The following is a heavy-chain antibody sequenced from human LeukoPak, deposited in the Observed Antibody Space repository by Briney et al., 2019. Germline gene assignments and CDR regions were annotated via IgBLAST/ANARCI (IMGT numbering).Heavy chain of an antibody. D-gene: IGHD3-22*01. Sequence: GGSLRLSCAASGFTFTSYAMSWVRQAPGKGLEWVSVIGGSGGSTYYADSVKGRFTISRDNSKNTLYLQMNSLRAEDTAVYYCASRYYYDSSGYYNVDYWGQGTLVTVSS. CDR3: ASRYYYDSSGYYNVDY. V-gene: IGHV3-23*01. CDR1: GFTFTSYA. J-gene: IGHJ4*02. CDR2: IGGSGGST.